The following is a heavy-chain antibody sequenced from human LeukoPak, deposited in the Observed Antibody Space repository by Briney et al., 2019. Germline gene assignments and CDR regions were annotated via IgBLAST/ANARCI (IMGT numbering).Heavy chain of an antibody. J-gene: IGHJ4*02. Sequence: SETLSLTCTVSGGSISSSSYYWGWIRQPPGKGLEWIGSIYYSGSTYYNPSLKSRVTISVDTSKNQFSLKLSSVTAAETAVYYCGRLMAGLDWGQGTLVTVSS. CDR2: IYYSGST. CDR3: GRLMAGLD. CDR1: GGSISSSSYY. V-gene: IGHV4-39*01. D-gene: IGHD6-19*01.